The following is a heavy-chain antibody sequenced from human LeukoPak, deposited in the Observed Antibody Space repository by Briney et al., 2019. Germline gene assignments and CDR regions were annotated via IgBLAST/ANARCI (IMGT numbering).Heavy chain of an antibody. CDR1: GYTFTSYD. CDR2: MNPNSGNT. CDR3: ARGPARYCSGGSCRKPNWFDP. Sequence: ASVKVSCKASGYTFTSYDINWVRQATGQGLEWMGWMNPNSGNTGYAQKFQGRVTITRNTSICTAYMELSSLRSEDTAVYYCARGPARYCSGGSCRKPNWFDPWGQGTLVTVSS. J-gene: IGHJ5*02. V-gene: IGHV1-8*03. D-gene: IGHD2-15*01.